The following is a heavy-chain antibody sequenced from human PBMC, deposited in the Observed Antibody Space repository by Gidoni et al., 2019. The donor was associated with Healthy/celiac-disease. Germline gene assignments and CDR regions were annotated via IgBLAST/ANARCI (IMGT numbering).Heavy chain of an antibody. D-gene: IGHD4-17*01. Sequence: QVQLQESGTGLVTPSQTLSLTCPVTDGSISSCGYYWHWLRQPPGKGLEWIGYIYYSGSTYYNPSLKSRVTISVDTSKNQFSLKLSSVTAADTAVYYCARQPESTVTTNWFDPWGQGTLVTVSS. J-gene: IGHJ5*02. CDR2: IYYSGST. CDR3: ARQPESTVTTNWFDP. CDR1: DGSISSCGYY. V-gene: IGHV4-31*03.